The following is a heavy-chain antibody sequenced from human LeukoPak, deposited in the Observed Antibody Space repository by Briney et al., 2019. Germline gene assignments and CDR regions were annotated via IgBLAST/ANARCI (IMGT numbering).Heavy chain of an antibody. J-gene: IGHJ2*01. Sequence: PGGSLRLSCAASGFTFSSYWMSWVRQAPEKGLEWVANIKEDGSEKYYVDSEKGRFTISRDNAKNSLYLQMNSLRAEDTAVYYCARVYGSQPYWYFDLWGRGTLVTVSS. CDR1: GFTFSSYW. CDR3: ARVYGSQPYWYFDL. CDR2: IKEDGSEK. D-gene: IGHD4-17*01. V-gene: IGHV3-7*01.